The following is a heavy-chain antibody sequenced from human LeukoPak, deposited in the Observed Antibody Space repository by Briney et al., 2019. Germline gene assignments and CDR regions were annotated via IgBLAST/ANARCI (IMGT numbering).Heavy chain of an antibody. Sequence: GGTLRLSCAASRFTFSSYGMSWVRQAPGKGLEWVSAISGSGGSTYYADSVKGRFTISRDNAKNSLYLQMNSLRAEDTAVYYCAELGITMIGGVWGKGTTVTISS. D-gene: IGHD3-10*02. CDR1: RFTFSSYG. J-gene: IGHJ6*04. V-gene: IGHV3-23*01. CDR3: AELGITMIGGV. CDR2: ISGSGGST.